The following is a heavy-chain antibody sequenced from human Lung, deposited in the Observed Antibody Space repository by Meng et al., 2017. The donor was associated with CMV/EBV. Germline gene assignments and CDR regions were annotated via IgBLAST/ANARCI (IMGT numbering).Heavy chain of an antibody. CDR2: IRSKAYGGTT. Sequence: GGSLRLXCTASGFTFGDYAMSWVRQPPGKGLEWVGFIRSKAYGGTTEYAASVKGRFTISRDDSKSIAYLQMNSLKTEDTAVYYCSRDGFSVVVPAAASWYFDLWGRGTXVTVSS. J-gene: IGHJ2*01. CDR3: SRDGFSVVVPAAASWYFDL. D-gene: IGHD2-2*01. CDR1: GFTFGDYA. V-gene: IGHV3-49*04.